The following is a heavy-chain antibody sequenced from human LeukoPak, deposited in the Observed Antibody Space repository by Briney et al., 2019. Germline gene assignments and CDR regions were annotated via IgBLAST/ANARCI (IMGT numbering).Heavy chain of an antibody. Sequence: GGSLRLSCAASGFTVSSNYMSWVRQAPGKGLEWVSVIYSGGSTYYADSVKGRFTISRDNSKNTLYLQMNSLRAEDTAVYYCARDRAVIAADSYYYYYMDVWGKGTTVTVSS. V-gene: IGHV3-53*01. CDR2: IYSGGST. CDR3: ARDRAVIAADSYYYYYMDV. D-gene: IGHD2-21*01. J-gene: IGHJ6*03. CDR1: GFTVSSNY.